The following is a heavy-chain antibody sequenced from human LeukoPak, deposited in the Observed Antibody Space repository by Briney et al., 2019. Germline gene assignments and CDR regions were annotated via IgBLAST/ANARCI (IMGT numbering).Heavy chain of an antibody. Sequence: GGSLTLSCAASGFTFSSYGMHWVRQAPGKGLEWVAVISYDGSNKYYADSVKGRFTISRDNSKNTLYLQLNSLRVEDTAVYYCATSIVGFTYDEHFQHWGQGTLVTVSS. CDR3: ATSIVGFTYDEHFQH. D-gene: IGHD1-26*01. CDR2: ISYDGSNK. J-gene: IGHJ1*01. V-gene: IGHV3-30*03. CDR1: GFTFSSYG.